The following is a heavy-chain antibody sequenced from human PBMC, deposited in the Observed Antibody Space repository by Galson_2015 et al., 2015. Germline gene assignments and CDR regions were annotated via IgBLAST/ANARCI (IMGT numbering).Heavy chain of an antibody. Sequence: SLRLSCAASGFTFSSYAMSWVRQAPGKGLEWVSAISGSGGSTYYADSVKGRFTISRDNSKNTLYLQMNSLRAEDTAVYYCATGHCCRGIGGTAIHYYWGQGTLVTVSS. J-gene: IGHJ4*02. CDR3: ATGHCCRGIGGTAIHYY. CDR2: ISGSGGST. D-gene: IGHD2-21*02. V-gene: IGHV3-23*01. CDR1: GFTFSSYA.